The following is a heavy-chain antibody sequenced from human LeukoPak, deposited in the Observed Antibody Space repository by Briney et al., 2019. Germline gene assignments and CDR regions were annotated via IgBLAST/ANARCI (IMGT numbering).Heavy chain of an antibody. CDR1: GFAFSSYA. Sequence: GGSLRLSCAASGFAFSSYAMHWVRQAPGKGLEWVAVISYDGSNKYYADSVKGRFTISRDNSKNTLYLQMNSLRAEDTAVYYCAREWFGESDHYYGMDVWGQGTTVTVSS. CDR3: AREWFGESDHYYGMDV. J-gene: IGHJ6*02. CDR2: ISYDGSNK. V-gene: IGHV3-30-3*01. D-gene: IGHD3-10*01.